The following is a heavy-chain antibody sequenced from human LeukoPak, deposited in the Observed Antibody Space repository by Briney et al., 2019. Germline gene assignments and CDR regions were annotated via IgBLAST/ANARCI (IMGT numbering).Heavy chain of an antibody. V-gene: IGHV3-21*01. CDR3: ARNIGSWFDP. Sequence: GGSLRLSCAASGFSFSSYSMNWVRQAPGKGLEWVSSIYSSSSHIYYADSVKGRFTISRDNAKNSLYLQMNSLRAEDTAVYYCARNIGSWFDPWGQGTLVTVSS. CDR1: GFSFSSYS. J-gene: IGHJ5*02. D-gene: IGHD3-16*01. CDR2: IYSSSSHI.